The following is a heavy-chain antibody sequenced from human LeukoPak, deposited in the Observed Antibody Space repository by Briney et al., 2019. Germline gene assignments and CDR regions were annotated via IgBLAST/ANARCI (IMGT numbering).Heavy chain of an antibody. V-gene: IGHV3-30-3*01. J-gene: IGHJ4*02. Sequence: GGSLRLSCAASGFTFSSYAMHWVRQAPGKGLEWVAVISYDGSNKNYADSVKGRFTISRDNSKNTLYLQMNSLRAEDTAVYYCASSPPVHWGQGTLVTVSS. CDR2: ISYDGSNK. CDR1: GFTFSSYA. CDR3: ASSPPVH. D-gene: IGHD6-6*01.